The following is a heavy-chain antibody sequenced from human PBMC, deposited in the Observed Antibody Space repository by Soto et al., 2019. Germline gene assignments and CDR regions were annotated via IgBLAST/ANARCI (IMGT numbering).Heavy chain of an antibody. Sequence: GASVKVSCKASGYTFTGYYMHWVRQAPGQGLEWMGWINPNSGGTSYAQKFQGRVTMTRDTSISTAYMELSGLTFEDTAFYYCAVSLYGVVLHYYYRMDVWGPGTSVTVSS. CDR3: AVSLYGVVLHYYYRMDV. CDR2: INPNSGGT. CDR1: GYTFTGYY. V-gene: IGHV1-2*02. J-gene: IGHJ6*02. D-gene: IGHD3-3*01.